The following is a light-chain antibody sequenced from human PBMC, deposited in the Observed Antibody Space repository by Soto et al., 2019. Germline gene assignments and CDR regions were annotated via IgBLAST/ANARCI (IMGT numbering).Light chain of an antibody. CDR3: HKYKSAPWT. J-gene: IGKJ1*01. V-gene: IGKV1-27*01. CDR1: QGIANN. Sequence: EIEMTQSPSSLSASVGDRATITCRASQGIANNLAWYQQKPGQAPMLLIYAASTLQAGVPSRFSGSGFGTVFPLTSSIQQHEYAVNYCHHKYKSAPWTFGQGTKVDI. CDR2: AAS.